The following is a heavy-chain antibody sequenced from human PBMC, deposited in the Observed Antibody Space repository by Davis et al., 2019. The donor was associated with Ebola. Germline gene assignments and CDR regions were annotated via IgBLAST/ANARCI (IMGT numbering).Heavy chain of an antibody. Sequence: SGPTLVKPTQTLTLTCTFSGFSLSPSGMCVSWIRQPPGKALEWLARIDWDDDKYYSTSLKTRLTISKDTSKNQVVLTMTNMDPVDTATYYCARSRPPYCSSTSCDYPYGMDVWGQGTTVTVSS. D-gene: IGHD2-2*01. CDR1: GFSLSPSGMC. CDR2: IDWDDDK. CDR3: ARSRPPYCSSTSCDYPYGMDV. V-gene: IGHV2-70*11. J-gene: IGHJ6*02.